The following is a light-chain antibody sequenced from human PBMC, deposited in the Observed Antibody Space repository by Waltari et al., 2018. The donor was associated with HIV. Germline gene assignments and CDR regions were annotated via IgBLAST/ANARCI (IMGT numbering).Light chain of an antibody. J-gene: IGLJ2*01. CDR1: RRDVGGYKY. Sequence: QSALTQPASVSGSPGQAVHISCTGTRRDVGGYKYVPCYQQHPGKVPKFLIFQINNRASGVSSRFSGSKAGNTATLTISGLQAEDEADYYCSSFTSDATVLFGGGTKLTV. V-gene: IGLV2-14*03. CDR3: SSFTSDATVL. CDR2: QIN.